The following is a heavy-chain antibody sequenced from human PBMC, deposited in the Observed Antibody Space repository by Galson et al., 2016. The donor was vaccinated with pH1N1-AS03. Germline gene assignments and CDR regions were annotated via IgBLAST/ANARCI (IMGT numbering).Heavy chain of an antibody. CDR1: GFTFSSYW. CDR2: IKQDGSEK. J-gene: IGHJ4*02. V-gene: IGHV3-7*03. CDR3: AREPWGSTQGEY. D-gene: IGHD3-16*01. Sequence: SLRLSCAASGFTFSSYWMSWVRQAPGKGLEWVANIKQDGSEKYYVDSVTGRFTISRDNSKNTVYLQMNSLRVEDTAVYYCAREPWGSTQGEYWGQGTLVTVPS.